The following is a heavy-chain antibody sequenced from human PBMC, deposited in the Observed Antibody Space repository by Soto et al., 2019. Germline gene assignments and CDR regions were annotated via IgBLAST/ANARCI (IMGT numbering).Heavy chain of an antibody. CDR3: ARESGGTTATLDYYYFYMDV. D-gene: IGHD4-17*01. Sequence: QVQLVQSGAEVKKPGASVRVSCKASGYSFSAYYIHWMRQAPGQGLEWMGWINPNSGGTKSAQKFQGWVTMTRDTSISTAYMELSRLKSDDTAVYFCARESGGTTATLDYYYFYMDVWGKGTTVTVSS. V-gene: IGHV1-2*04. CDR2: INPNSGGT. J-gene: IGHJ6*03. CDR1: GYSFSAYY.